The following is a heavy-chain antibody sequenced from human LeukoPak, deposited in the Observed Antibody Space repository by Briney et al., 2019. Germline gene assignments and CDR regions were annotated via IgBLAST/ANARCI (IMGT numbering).Heavy chain of an antibody. D-gene: IGHD3-3*01. Sequence: PSETLSLTCTVSGGSISSGGYYWSRIRQHPGKGLEWIGYIHYSGSTYYNPSLKSRVTISVDTSKNQFSLKLSSVTAADTAVYYCARGDDFWSGYYLKNDAFDIWGQGTMVTVSS. CDR3: ARGDDFWSGYYLKNDAFDI. J-gene: IGHJ3*02. V-gene: IGHV4-31*03. CDR2: IHYSGST. CDR1: GGSISSGGYY.